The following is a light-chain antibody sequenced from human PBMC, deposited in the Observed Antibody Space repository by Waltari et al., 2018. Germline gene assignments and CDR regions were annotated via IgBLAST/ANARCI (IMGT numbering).Light chain of an antibody. CDR1: TSDGGNSNF. CDR3: CSYVQKDIWL. J-gene: IGLJ2*01. Sequence: QSALTQPASVSGAPGQSITISCAATTSDGGNSNFVSWYQHHPGKVPKPLIYEVIKRPSNISDRFTGSKSGNTASLSISGLQADDEADYYCCSYVQKDIWLFGRGTKVTVL. CDR2: EVI. V-gene: IGLV2-23*02.